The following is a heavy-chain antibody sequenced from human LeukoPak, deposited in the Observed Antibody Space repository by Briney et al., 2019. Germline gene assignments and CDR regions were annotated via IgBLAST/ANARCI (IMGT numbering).Heavy chain of an antibody. CDR1: GYTFTGYY. Sequence: GASVKVSCKASGYTFTGYYIHWVRQAPGQGLEWMGWINPNSGGTNYAQKFQGRVTMTRDTSISTFYTELSRLRSDDSAVYYCAREAYGSGSYHFDYWGQGTLVTVSS. D-gene: IGHD3-10*01. CDR2: INPNSGGT. V-gene: IGHV1-2*02. J-gene: IGHJ4*02. CDR3: AREAYGSGSYHFDY.